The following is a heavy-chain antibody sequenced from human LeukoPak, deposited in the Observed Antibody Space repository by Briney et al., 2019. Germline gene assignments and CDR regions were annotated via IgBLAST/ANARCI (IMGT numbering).Heavy chain of an antibody. J-gene: IGHJ6*02. CDR2: TNRDGTST. D-gene: IGHD3-10*01. CDR3: ARVFYYGNGFYYFGMDV. V-gene: IGHV3-74*01. CDR1: GFTFSTYW. Sequence: GGSLRLSCAASGFTFSTYWMHWVRQAPGKGLVWVSRTNRDGTSTTYADSVRGRFTISRDNAKNTLYLQMNSLRAEDTAVYYCARVFYYGNGFYYFGMDVWGQGTTVTVSS.